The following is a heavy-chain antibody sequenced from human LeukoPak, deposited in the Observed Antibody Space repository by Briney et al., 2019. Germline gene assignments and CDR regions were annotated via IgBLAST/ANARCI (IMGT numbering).Heavy chain of an antibody. CDR2: ISGSGGST. CDR1: GFTFSSYA. D-gene: IGHD1-14*01. CDR3: ARRHNSSRNQPMDI. Sequence: PGGSLRLSCAASGFTFSSYAMSWVRQAPGKGLEWVSAISGSGGSTYYADSVKGRFTISRDNSKNTLYLQMNSLRAEDTAVYYCARRHNSSRNQPMDIWGQGTMVTVSS. V-gene: IGHV3-23*01. J-gene: IGHJ3*02.